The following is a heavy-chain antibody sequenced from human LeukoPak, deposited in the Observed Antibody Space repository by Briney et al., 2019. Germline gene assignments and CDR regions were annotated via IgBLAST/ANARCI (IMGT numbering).Heavy chain of an antibody. J-gene: IGHJ3*01. CDR1: GYSFFTFG. CDR2: TSPYDETP. Sequence: GASVKVSCKTSGYSFFTFGITWVRQAPGKGLQWMGWTSPYDETPTYGQEFQGRVTMTTDTSTATAYMELTSLTSDDTAIYYCAKLDPPITEGARGDALHVWGQGTKVIVSS. CDR3: AKLDPPITEGARGDALHV. V-gene: IGHV1-18*01. D-gene: IGHD1-26*01.